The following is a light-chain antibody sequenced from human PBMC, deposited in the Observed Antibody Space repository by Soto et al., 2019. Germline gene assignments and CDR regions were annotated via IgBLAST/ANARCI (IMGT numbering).Light chain of an antibody. Sequence: QSVLTQPASVSGSRGQSFTISCNGTSSDVGSYNLVSWYQQHPGKAPKLMIYEGSKRPSGVSNRFSGSKSGNTASLTISGLQAEDEADYYCCSYAGSNYVFGTGTKVTVL. V-gene: IGLV2-23*01. J-gene: IGLJ1*01. CDR1: SSDVGSYNL. CDR2: EGS. CDR3: CSYAGSNYV.